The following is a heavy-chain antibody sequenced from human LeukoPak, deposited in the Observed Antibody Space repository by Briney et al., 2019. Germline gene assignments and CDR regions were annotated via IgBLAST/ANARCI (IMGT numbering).Heavy chain of an antibody. J-gene: IGHJ3*02. CDR2: IYYSGGT. Sequence: SETLSLTCTVSGGSISRFYWSWIRQPPGKGLEWIGYIYYSGGTNYNPSLKSRVTISVDTSKNQFSLKLSSVTAADTAVYYCARDDALDIWGQGTMVTVSS. V-gene: IGHV4-59*01. CDR3: ARDDALDI. CDR1: GGSISRFY.